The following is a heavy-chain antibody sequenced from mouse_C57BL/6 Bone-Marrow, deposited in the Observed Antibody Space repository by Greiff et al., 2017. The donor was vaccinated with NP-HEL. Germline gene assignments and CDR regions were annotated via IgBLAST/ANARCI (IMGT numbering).Heavy chain of an antibody. D-gene: IGHD2-4*01. CDR2: INPGSGGT. J-gene: IGHJ4*01. Sequence: QVQLQQSGAELVRPGTSVKVSCKASGYAFTNYLIEWVKQRPGQGLEWIGVINPGSGGTNYNEKFKGKATLTADKSSSTAYMQLSSLTSEDSAVYFCAGGRLRYYYAMDYWGQGTSVTVSS. V-gene: IGHV1-54*01. CDR3: AGGRLRYYYAMDY. CDR1: GYAFTNYL.